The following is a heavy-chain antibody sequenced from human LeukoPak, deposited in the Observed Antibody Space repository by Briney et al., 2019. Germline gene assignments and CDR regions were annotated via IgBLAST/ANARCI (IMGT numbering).Heavy chain of an antibody. CDR1: GYTFTSYA. D-gene: IGHD6-19*01. CDR2: INTNTGNP. V-gene: IGHV7-4-1*02. J-gene: IGHJ4*02. Sequence: ASVKVSCKASGYTFTSYAMNWVRQAPGQGLEWMGWINTNTGNPTYAQGFTGRFVFSLDTSVSTAYLQISSLKAEDTAVYYCARIGPGGSGWYRGSWPFDYWGQGTLVTVSS. CDR3: ARIGPGGSGWYRGSWPFDY.